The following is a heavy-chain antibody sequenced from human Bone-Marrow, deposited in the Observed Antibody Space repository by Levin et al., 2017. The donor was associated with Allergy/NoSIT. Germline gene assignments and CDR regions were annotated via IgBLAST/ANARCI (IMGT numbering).Heavy chain of an antibody. CDR2: TYNDGST. V-gene: IGHV3-53*01. D-gene: IGHD3/OR15-3a*01. CDR1: VFLFLASS. J-gene: IGHJ4*02. Sequence: SLLLSFSSSVFLFLASSLNWVRQPPGKGLQWVSITYNDGSTYFADSVKGRITISRATSKNTLFLQLDSLTAEDTAVYYCARTDFGLGDYLDSWGQGTLVTVSS. CDR3: ARTDFGLGDYLDS.